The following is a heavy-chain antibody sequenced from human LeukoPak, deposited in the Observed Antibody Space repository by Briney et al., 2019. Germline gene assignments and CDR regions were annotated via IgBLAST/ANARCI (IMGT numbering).Heavy chain of an antibody. J-gene: IGHJ4*02. D-gene: IGHD3-22*01. CDR2: IKSKTDGGTT. Sequence: GGSLRLSCAASGFTFSNAWTSWVRQAPGKGLEWVGRIKSKTDGGTTDYAAPVKGRFTISRDDSKNTLYLQMNSPKTEDTAVYYCTTVIYDSSGYPRVCYFDYWGQGTLVTVSS. CDR1: GFTFSNAW. CDR3: TTVIYDSSGYPRVCYFDY. V-gene: IGHV3-15*01.